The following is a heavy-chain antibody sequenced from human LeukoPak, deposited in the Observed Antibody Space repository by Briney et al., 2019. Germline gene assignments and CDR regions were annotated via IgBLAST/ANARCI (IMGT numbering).Heavy chain of an antibody. J-gene: IGHJ4*01. Sequence: GGSLRLSCAASGFTFSTYTLHWVSQAPGKRLEWVSHISFVGSNKYYADSVKGRFTISRDNSKNTLYLQMNSLRAEDTAVYYCARDGGYYNVNSCDDYWGQGILVVVS. CDR1: GFTFSTYT. CDR2: ISFVGSNK. V-gene: IGHV3-30*04. CDR3: ARDGGYYNVNSCDDY. D-gene: IGHD1-26*01.